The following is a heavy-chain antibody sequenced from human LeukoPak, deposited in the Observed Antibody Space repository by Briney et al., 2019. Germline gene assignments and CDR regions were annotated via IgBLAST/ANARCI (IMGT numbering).Heavy chain of an antibody. CDR2: IYSGGST. CDR3: ARGMGKYYYYGMDV. J-gene: IGHJ6*02. CDR1: GFTVSSNY. Sequence: GGSLRLSCAASGFTVSSNYMSWVRQAPGKGLEWVSVIYSGGSTYYADSVKGRFTISRHNSKNTLYLQMNSLRAEDTAVYYCARGMGKYYYYGMDVWGQGTTVTVSS. V-gene: IGHV3-53*04. D-gene: IGHD2-8*01.